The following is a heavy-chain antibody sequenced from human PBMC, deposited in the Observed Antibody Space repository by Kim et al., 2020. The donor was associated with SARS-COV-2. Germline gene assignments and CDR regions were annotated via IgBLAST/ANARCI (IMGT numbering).Heavy chain of an antibody. Sequence: ASVKVSCKASGYTFTGYYMHWVRQAPGQGLEWMGWINPNSGGTNYAQKFQGRVTMTRDTSISTAYMELSRLRSDDTAVYYCAREGDIVVVVSLDGMDVWGQGTTVTVSS. CDR1: GYTFTGYY. CDR3: AREGDIVVVVSLDGMDV. CDR2: INPNSGGT. V-gene: IGHV1-2*02. J-gene: IGHJ6*02. D-gene: IGHD2-15*01.